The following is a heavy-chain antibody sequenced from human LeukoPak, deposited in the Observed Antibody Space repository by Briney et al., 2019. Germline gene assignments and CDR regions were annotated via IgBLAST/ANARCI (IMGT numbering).Heavy chain of an antibody. CDR3: ARDMGSWSHAYYYYGMDV. J-gene: IGHJ6*02. Sequence: GGSLRLSCAASGFTFSSYAMHWVRQAPGKGLEWVAVISYDGSNKYYADSVKGRFTISRDNSKNTLYLQMNSLRAEDTAVYYCARDMGSWSHAYYYYGMDVWGQGTTVTVSS. D-gene: IGHD2-15*01. V-gene: IGHV3-30-3*01. CDR1: GFTFSSYA. CDR2: ISYDGSNK.